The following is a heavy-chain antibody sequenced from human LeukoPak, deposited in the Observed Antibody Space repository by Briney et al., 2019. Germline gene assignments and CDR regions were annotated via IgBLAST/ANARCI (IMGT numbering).Heavy chain of an antibody. CDR3: AKALGYRYGPNDAFDI. Sequence: GGSLRLSCAASGFTFSSYGMHWVRQAPGKGLEWVAVIWYDGSNKYYADSVMGRFTISRDNSENTLYLQMNSLRAEDTAVYYCAKALGYRYGPNDAFDIWGQGTMVTVSS. D-gene: IGHD5-18*01. CDR2: IWYDGSNK. J-gene: IGHJ3*02. CDR1: GFTFSSYG. V-gene: IGHV3-33*06.